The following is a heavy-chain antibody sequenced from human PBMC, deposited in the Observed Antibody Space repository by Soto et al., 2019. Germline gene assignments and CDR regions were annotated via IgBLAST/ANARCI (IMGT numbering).Heavy chain of an antibody. D-gene: IGHD3-22*01. CDR3: ARDPNDSSAYYHHYYYGMDV. Sequence: ASVKVSCKASGYTFTSYGIHWVRQAPGQRLEWTGWINAGNGNTKYSEKFQGRVTITRDTSAGTAYLELSSLRSEDTAVYYCARDPNDSSAYYHHYYYGMDVWGQGTTVTVSS. V-gene: IGHV1-3*01. CDR2: INAGNGNT. CDR1: GYTFTSYG. J-gene: IGHJ6*02.